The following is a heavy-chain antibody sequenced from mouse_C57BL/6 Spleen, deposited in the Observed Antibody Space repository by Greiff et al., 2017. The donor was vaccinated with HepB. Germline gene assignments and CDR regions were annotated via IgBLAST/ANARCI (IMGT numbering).Heavy chain of an antibody. V-gene: IGHV2-2*01. J-gene: IGHJ4*01. CDR2: IWSGGST. CDR1: GFSLTSYG. Sequence: QVQLKESGPGLVQPSQSLSITCTVSGFSLTSYGVHWVRQSPGKGLEWLGVIWSGGSTDYNAAFISRLSISKDNSKSQVFFKMNSLQADDTAIYYCARNRNYYGSSRGAMDYWGQGTSVTVSS. CDR3: ARNRNYYGSSRGAMDY. D-gene: IGHD1-1*01.